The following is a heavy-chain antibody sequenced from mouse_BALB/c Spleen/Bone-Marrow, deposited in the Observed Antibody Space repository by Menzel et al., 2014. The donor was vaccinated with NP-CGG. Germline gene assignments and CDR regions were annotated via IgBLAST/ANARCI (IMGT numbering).Heavy chain of an antibody. J-gene: IGHJ2*01. CDR1: GYAFTNYW. Sequence: VQLQQSGTELVRPGTSVKISCKASGYAFTNYWLGWVKQRPGHGLEWIGDIYPGSGNTYYNEKFKGKVTLTADKSSSTVYMQLSGPTSEDSAVYFCTRRRSLDYWGQGTTLTVSS. CDR2: IYPGSGNT. CDR3: TRRRSLDY. V-gene: IGHV1-63*01.